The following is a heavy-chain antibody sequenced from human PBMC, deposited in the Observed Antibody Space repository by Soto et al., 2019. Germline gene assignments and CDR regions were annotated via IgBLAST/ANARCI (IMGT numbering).Heavy chain of an antibody. V-gene: IGHV4-34*01. Sequence: SETLSLTCAVYGGSFSGYYWSWIRQPPGKGLEWIGEINHSGSTNYNPSLKSRVTISVDTSKNQFSLKLSSVTAADTAVYYCARARSWFHDAFDIWGQGTMVTVSS. J-gene: IGHJ3*02. CDR3: ARARSWFHDAFDI. CDR2: INHSGST. CDR1: GGSFSGYY. D-gene: IGHD3-22*01.